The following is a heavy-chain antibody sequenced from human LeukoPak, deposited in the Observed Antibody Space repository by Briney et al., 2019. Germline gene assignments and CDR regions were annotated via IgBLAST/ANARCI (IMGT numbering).Heavy chain of an antibody. Sequence: TGGSLRLSCAASGFTFSSYGMSWVRQAPGKGLEWVSAIETGGASTYYADSVKGRFSISRDNSKNTLYLQMNSLRAEDTAVYYCAKVRAAVATKVGLDYWGQGTLVTVSS. CDR2: IETGGAST. CDR1: GFTFSSYG. D-gene: IGHD5-12*01. V-gene: IGHV3-23*05. J-gene: IGHJ4*02. CDR3: AKVRAAVATKVGLDY.